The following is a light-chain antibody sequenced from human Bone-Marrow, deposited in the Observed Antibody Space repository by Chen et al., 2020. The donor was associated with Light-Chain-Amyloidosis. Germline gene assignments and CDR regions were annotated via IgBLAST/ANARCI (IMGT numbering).Light chain of an antibody. Sequence: DIVMTQSPDSLAVSLGERATINCKSSQSVLYSSNNKNYLAWYQQKPGQPPKLLIYWASTRESGVHDRVSGSGSGTDFTLTISSLQAEDVAVYYCQQYYSTPPMTFGQGTKVEIK. CDR2: WAS. CDR3: QQYYSTPPMT. CDR1: QSVLYSSNNKNY. J-gene: IGKJ1*01. V-gene: IGKV4-1*01.